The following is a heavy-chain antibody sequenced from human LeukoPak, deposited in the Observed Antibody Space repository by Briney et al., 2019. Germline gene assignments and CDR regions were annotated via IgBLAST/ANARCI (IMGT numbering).Heavy chain of an antibody. CDR1: GFTLSSYS. D-gene: IGHD6-19*01. CDR2: IRSKTHGETI. CDR3: ATEVIIAVTGNDY. V-gene: IGHV3-15*07. Sequence: GGSLRLSCAASGFTLSSYSMNWVRQAPGKGLEWVGRIRSKTHGETIDYAAPVRGRFTISRDDSKNTLYLQLNSLKTEDTAVYYCATEVIIAVTGNDYWGQGSLVTVSS. J-gene: IGHJ4*02.